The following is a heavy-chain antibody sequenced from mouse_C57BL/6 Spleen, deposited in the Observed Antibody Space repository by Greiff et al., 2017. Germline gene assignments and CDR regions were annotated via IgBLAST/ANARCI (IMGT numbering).Heavy chain of an antibody. Sequence: VQLQQPGAELVKPGASVKMSCKASGYTFTSYWITWVKQRPGQGLEWIGDIYPGSGSTNYNEKFKSKATLTVDTSSSTAYMQLSSLTSEDSAVYYCARWDTTVVATQDYWGQGTTLTVSS. J-gene: IGHJ2*01. D-gene: IGHD1-1*01. CDR1: GYTFTSYW. CDR2: IYPGSGST. CDR3: ARWDTTVVATQDY. V-gene: IGHV1-55*01.